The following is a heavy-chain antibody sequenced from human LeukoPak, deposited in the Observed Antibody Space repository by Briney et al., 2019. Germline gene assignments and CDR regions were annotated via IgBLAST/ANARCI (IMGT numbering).Heavy chain of an antibody. Sequence: SVKVSCKASGGTFSSYAISWVRQAPGQGLEWMGGIIPIFGTANYAQKFQGRITITADESTSTAYMELSSLRSEDTAVYYCARDGDYYGSGNWFDPWGQGTLVTVSS. D-gene: IGHD3-10*01. CDR1: GGTFSSYA. V-gene: IGHV1-69*01. J-gene: IGHJ5*02. CDR3: ARDGDYYGSGNWFDP. CDR2: IIPIFGTA.